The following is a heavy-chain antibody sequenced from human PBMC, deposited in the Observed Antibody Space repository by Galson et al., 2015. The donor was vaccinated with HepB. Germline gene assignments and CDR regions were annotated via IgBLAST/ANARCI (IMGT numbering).Heavy chain of an antibody. D-gene: IGHD3-10*01. CDR3: ASGTGKRPGWVRSLYYFDY. Sequence: SETLSLTCTVSGGSISSSDYYWGWIRQPPGKGLAWIGSIYYSGVTYYNASLKSRVTISVDTSKNQFSLKLISLTAADTAVYYCASGTGKRPGWVRSLYYFDYWGQGTLVTVSS. V-gene: IGHV4-39*01. CDR1: GGSISSSDYY. J-gene: IGHJ4*02. CDR2: IYYSGVT.